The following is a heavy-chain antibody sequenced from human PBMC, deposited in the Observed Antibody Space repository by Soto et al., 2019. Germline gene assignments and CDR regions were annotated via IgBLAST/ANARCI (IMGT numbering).Heavy chain of an antibody. CDR3: ARHGNTVTTGYYYGMDV. D-gene: IGHD4-17*01. J-gene: IGHJ6*02. CDR1: GASISSSNYY. Sequence: SETLSLTFTVSGASISSSNYYWGWIRQPPGRGLEWIGTMYYSGRTYYNPSLKSRVTTSVDTSKNQFSLKLSAVTATDTAVYYCARHGNTVTTGYYYGMDVWGQGTTVTVSS. V-gene: IGHV4-39*01. CDR2: MYYSGRT.